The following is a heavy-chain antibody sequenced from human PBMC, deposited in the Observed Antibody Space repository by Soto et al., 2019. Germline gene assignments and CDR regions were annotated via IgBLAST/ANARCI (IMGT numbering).Heavy chain of an antibody. J-gene: IGHJ6*04. Sequence: EVQLVESGGDLVQPGGSLRLSCAASGFTVSSKYMSWVRQAPGKGLEWVSLIQSGGSTFYADSVKGRFTISRDNSKNTLYLQKNSLRAEDTAVYYWARDDVHCRGGSCYGGPKDLLGKGTTVTVSS. CDR1: GFTVSSKY. V-gene: IGHV3-66*01. D-gene: IGHD2-15*01. CDR3: ARDDVHCRGGSCYGGPKDL. CDR2: IQSGGST.